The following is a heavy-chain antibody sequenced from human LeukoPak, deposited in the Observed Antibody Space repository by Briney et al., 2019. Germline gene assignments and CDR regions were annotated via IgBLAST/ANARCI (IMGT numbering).Heavy chain of an antibody. CDR2: IGSSGSPI. J-gene: IGHJ3*02. CDR3: ARSPLGWDAFDM. V-gene: IGHV3-11*04. Sequence: PGGSLRLSCAASGVTFSDYYMNWIRPAPGKGPEWVSYIGSSGSPIYYTDSVKGRFTISRDNTKKSLYLLMNSLRAEDTAVYYCARSPLGWDAFDMWGQGTMVTVSS. CDR1: GVTFSDYY. D-gene: IGHD6-19*01.